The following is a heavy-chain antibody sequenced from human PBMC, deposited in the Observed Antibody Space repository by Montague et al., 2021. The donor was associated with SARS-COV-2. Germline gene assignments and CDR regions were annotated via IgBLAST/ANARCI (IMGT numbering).Heavy chain of an antibody. CDR3: ARGSGWMGNAFDI. CDR1: GGSISSYY. V-gene: IGHV4-59*01. Sequence: SETLSLTCTVSGGSISSYYWSWIWQPPGKGLEWIGYIYYSGSTNYNPSRKSRVTISVDTSKNQFSLKLSSVTAADTAVYYCARGSGWMGNAFDIWGQGTMVTVSS. CDR2: IYYSGST. J-gene: IGHJ3*02. D-gene: IGHD6-19*01.